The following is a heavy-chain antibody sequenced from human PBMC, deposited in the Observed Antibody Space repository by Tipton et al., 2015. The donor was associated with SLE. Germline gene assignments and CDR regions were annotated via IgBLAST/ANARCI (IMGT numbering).Heavy chain of an antibody. CDR2: IYYTGRT. V-gene: IGHV4-39*07. J-gene: IGHJ5*02. CDR1: GGSISSISYS. CDR3: ARKQLWAGSSWFDP. Sequence: TLSLTCTVSGGSISSISYSWGWIRQPPGKGLEWIGSIYYTGRTYYNPSLKSRVTISVDTSKNQFSLKLSSVTAADTAVYYCARKQLWAGSSWFDPWGQGTLVTVSS. D-gene: IGHD5-18*01.